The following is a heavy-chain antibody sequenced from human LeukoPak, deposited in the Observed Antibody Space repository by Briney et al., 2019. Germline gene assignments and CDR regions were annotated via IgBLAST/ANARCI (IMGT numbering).Heavy chain of an antibody. D-gene: IGHD1-26*01. Sequence: KPGGSLRLSCAASGFTFSSYNMNWVRQAPGKGPEWVSSITSSSSYIYYADSVKGRFTISRDNAKNSLYLQMDSLRVEDTAVYYCARDPYSGSYGPYYYYYVDVWGEGTTVTISS. CDR1: GFTFSSYN. CDR3: ARDPYSGSYGPYYYYYVDV. J-gene: IGHJ6*03. V-gene: IGHV3-21*06. CDR2: ITSSSSYI.